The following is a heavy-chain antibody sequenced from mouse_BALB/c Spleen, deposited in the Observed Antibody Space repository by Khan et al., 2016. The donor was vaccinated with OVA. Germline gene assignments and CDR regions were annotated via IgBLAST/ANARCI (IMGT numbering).Heavy chain of an antibody. CDR1: GFTFSSFG. D-gene: IGHD2-4*01. J-gene: IGHJ1*01. CDR2: VSFSSATI. Sequence: EVELVESGGGFVQPGGSRKLSCAASGFTFSSFGMHWVRQAPEKGLEWVAYVSFSSATIYYADTVKGRFTISRDNPKNTLFLQMTSLRSEDTAIYYCARSLITTWYLDVWGAGTTVTVSS. V-gene: IGHV5-17*02. CDR3: ARSLITTWYLDV.